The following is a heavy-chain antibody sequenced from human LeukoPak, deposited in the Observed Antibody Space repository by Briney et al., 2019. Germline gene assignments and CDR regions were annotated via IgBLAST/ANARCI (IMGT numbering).Heavy chain of an antibody. D-gene: IGHD4-23*01. CDR1: GYTFTSYG. CDR2: ISAYNGNT. J-gene: IGHJ6*03. V-gene: IGHV1-18*01. Sequence: ASVKVSCKASGYTFTSYGISWVRQAPGQGLEWMGWISAYNGNTNYAQKLQGRVTMTTDTSTSTDYMELRSLRSDDTAVYYCARALVGGRVFYYMDVWGKGTTVTVSS. CDR3: ARALVGGRVFYYMDV.